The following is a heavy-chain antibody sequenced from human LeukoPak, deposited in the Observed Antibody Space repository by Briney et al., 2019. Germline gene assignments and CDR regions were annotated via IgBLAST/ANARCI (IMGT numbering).Heavy chain of an antibody. D-gene: IGHD3-22*01. CDR2: IIPIFGAA. CDR1: GGTFSSYT. CDR3: ARDRDDSPLQADY. J-gene: IGHJ4*02. Sequence: SVKVSCKASGGTFSSYTISWVRQAPGQGLEWMGGIIPIFGAANYAQKFQGGVTITADESTSTAYMELSSLRSEDTAVYYCARDRDDSPLQADYWGQGTLVTVSS. V-gene: IGHV1-69*13.